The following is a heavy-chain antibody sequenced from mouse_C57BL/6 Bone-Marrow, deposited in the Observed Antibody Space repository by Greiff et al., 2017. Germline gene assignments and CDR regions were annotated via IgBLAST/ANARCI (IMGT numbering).Heavy chain of an antibody. CDR1: GFSLTSYG. J-gene: IGHJ4*01. CDR2: IWSGGST. Sequence: QVQLKESGPGLVQPSQSLSITCTVSGFSLTSYGVHWVRQPPGKGLEWLGVIWSGGSTDYNAAFISRLSISKDNSKSQVFFKMNSLQADDTAIYYCAKSGYYLYYAMDYWGQGTSVTVSS. V-gene: IGHV2-4*01. CDR3: AKSGYYLYYAMDY. D-gene: IGHD2-3*01.